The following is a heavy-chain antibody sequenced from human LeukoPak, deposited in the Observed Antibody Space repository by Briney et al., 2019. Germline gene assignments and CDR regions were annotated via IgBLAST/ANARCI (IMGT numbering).Heavy chain of an antibody. J-gene: IGHJ2*01. CDR3: TTDIVVVTAIPDYWYFDL. V-gene: IGHV3-15*01. D-gene: IGHD2-21*02. CDR2: IKRKTDGGTT. CDR1: GFTFSNAW. Sequence: GGSLRLSCAASGFTFSNAWMSWVRQAPGKGLEWVGRIKRKTDGGTTDYAAPVQGRFTISRDDSKNTLYLQMNSLKTEDTAVYYCTTDIVVVTAIPDYWYFDLWGRGTLVTVSS.